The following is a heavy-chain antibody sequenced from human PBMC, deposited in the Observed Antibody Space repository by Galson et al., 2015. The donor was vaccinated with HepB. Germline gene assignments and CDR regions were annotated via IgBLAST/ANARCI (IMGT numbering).Heavy chain of an antibody. J-gene: IGHJ6*02. CDR2: IYSGGST. Sequence: SLRLSCAASGFTVSSNYMSWVRQAPGKGLEWVSVIYSGGSTYYADSVKGRFTISRDNSKNTLYLQMNSLRAEDTAVYYCARKEITMVRGFGGMDVWGQGTTVTVSS. D-gene: IGHD3-10*01. CDR1: GFTVSSNY. V-gene: IGHV3-66*01. CDR3: ARKEITMVRGFGGMDV.